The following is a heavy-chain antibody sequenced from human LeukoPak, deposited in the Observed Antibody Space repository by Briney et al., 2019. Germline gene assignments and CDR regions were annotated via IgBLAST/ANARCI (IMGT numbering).Heavy chain of an antibody. CDR3: ARGSRYSYGYFDY. CDR1: GGSISSGGYY. D-gene: IGHD5-18*01. CDR2: IYYSGST. V-gene: IGHV4-31*03. J-gene: IGHJ4*02. Sequence: SQTLSLTCTVSGGSISSGGYYWSWIRQHPGKGLEWIGYIYYSGSTYYNPSLKSRVTISVDTSKNQFSLKLSSVTAADTAVYYCARGSRYSYGYFDYWGQGTLVTVSS.